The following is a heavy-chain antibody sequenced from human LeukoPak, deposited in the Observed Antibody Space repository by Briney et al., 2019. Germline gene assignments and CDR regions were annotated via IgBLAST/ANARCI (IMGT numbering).Heavy chain of an antibody. CDR1: GGSMSSGTHY. CDR2: LYHGGST. D-gene: IGHD6-13*01. J-gene: IGHJ5*02. Sequence: SETLSLTCTVSGGSMSSGTHYWGWIRQPPGKGLEWIGSLYHGGSTFYNPSLKSRVTVSVDTSKNQFSLKLSSVTAADTAVYYCARGLIAAAGRINWFDPWGQGTLVTVSS. CDR3: ARGLIAAAGRINWFDP. V-gene: IGHV4-39*07.